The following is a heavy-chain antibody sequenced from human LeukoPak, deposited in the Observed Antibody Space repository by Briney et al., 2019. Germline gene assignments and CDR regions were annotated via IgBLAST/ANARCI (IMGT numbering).Heavy chain of an antibody. V-gene: IGHV6-1*01. CDR1: GDRVSGNSVT. CDR3: ARRLTQYDCFDP. D-gene: IGHD2-2*01. Sequence: SQTLSLTCAISGDRVSGNSVTCYWIRQSRSRGLEWLGRTYYRSTWYNDYAVSVRGRITVNPDTSKNQFSLHLNSVTPEDTAVYYCARRLTQYDCFDPWGQGILVTVSS. CDR2: TYYRSTWYN. J-gene: IGHJ5*02.